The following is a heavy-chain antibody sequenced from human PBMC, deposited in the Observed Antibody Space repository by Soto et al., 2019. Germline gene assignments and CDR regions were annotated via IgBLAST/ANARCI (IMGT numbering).Heavy chain of an antibody. CDR2: INGYSGET. Sequence: ASVKVSCKTSGYTFNSYGISWVRQAPGQGLEWMGWINGYSGETNYAQKFQCRVTMPTDTSTSTAYMELRSLRSDDTAVYYCARSPQEVDFVWGKYRSAYYFDYWGQGTQVTVSS. V-gene: IGHV1-18*04. J-gene: IGHJ4*02. CDR3: ARSPQEVDFVWGKYRSAYYFDY. D-gene: IGHD3-16*02. CDR1: GYTFNSYG.